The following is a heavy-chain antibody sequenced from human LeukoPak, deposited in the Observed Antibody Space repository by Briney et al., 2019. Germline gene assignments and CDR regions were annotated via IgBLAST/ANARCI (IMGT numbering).Heavy chain of an antibody. J-gene: IGHJ6*03. CDR3: QGGYYYMDV. CDR1: GGSFSGYY. V-gene: IGHV4-34*01. CDR2: INHSGST. Sequence: PSETLSLTCAVYGGSFSGYYWSWIRQPPGKGLEWIGEINHSGSTNYNPSLKSRVTISVDTSKNQFSLKLSSATAADTAVYYCQGGYYYMDVWGKGTTVTVSS. D-gene: IGHD3-16*01.